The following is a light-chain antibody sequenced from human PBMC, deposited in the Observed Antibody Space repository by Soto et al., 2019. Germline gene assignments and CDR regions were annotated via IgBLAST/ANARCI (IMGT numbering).Light chain of an antibody. CDR2: KTS. J-gene: IGKJ1*01. CDR3: VEASLLPHA. CDR1: QSLTYSDGNTY. Sequence: DVVLTQTPLSSPVTLGQPASISCKSSQSLTYSDGNTYLNWLQQRPDQPPRLLIYKTSKRFPGVPDRFSGSGAGTDFTVKISKVEAEDVGLYYCVEASLLPHAFGQGTKVEIK. V-gene: IGKV2-24*01.